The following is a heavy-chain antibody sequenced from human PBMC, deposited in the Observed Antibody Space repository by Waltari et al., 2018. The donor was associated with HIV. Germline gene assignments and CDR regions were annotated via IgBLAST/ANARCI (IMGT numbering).Heavy chain of an antibody. CDR3: ASIAYCGGDCYPRGMDV. CDR2: IYSGGST. CDR1: GFTVSSNY. D-gene: IGHD2-21*02. Sequence: EVQLVESGGGLVKPGGSLRLPCSAPGFTVSSNYMSWVRQAPGKGLEWVSVIYSGGSTYYADSVKGRFTISRDNSKNTLYLQMNSLRAEDTAVYYCASIAYCGGDCYPRGMDVWGQGTTVTVSS. V-gene: IGHV3-66*01. J-gene: IGHJ6*02.